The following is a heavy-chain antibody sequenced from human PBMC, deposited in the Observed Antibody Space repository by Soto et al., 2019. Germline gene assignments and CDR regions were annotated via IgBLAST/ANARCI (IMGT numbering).Heavy chain of an antibody. D-gene: IGHD2-15*01. CDR1: RLSIDSEC. V-gene: IGHV1-18*01. CDR2: ISAYNGNT. CDR3: ASFYCSGGSCKTPDAFDI. Sequence: DSRLSIDSECSWWVRHAHRQGLEWMGWISAYNGNTNYAQKLQGRVTMTTDTSTSTAYMELRSLRSDDTAVYYCASFYCSGGSCKTPDAFDIWGQGTMVTVSS. J-gene: IGHJ3*02.